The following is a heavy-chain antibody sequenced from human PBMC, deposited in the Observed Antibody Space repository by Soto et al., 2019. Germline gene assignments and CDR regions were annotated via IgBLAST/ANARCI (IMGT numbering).Heavy chain of an antibody. D-gene: IGHD5-18*01. J-gene: IGHJ6*02. CDR3: ARGVDTALVGDYYYGMYF. CDR1: GGSISSGGYY. V-gene: IGHV4-31*03. CDR2: IYYSGST. Sequence: SETLSLTCTVSGGSISSGGYYWSWIRQHPGKGLEWIGYIYYSGSTYYNPSLKSRVTISVDTSKNQFSLKLSSVTAADTAVYYCARGVDTALVGDYYYGMYFCGQGSTVTVSS.